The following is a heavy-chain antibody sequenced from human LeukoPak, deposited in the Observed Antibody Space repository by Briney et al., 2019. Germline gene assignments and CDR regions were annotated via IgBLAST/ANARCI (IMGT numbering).Heavy chain of an antibody. V-gene: IGHV3-23*01. CDR3: ASSFYQLLLYLENYFDY. CDR1: GFTFSTYS. CDR2: ISGSGGST. J-gene: IGHJ4*02. D-gene: IGHD2-2*01. Sequence: PGGSLRLSCEASGFTFSTYSMNWVRQAPGKGLEWVSAISGSGGSTYYADSVKGRFTISRDNSKNTLYLQMNSLRAEDTAVYYCASSFYQLLLYLENYFDYWGQGTLVTVSS.